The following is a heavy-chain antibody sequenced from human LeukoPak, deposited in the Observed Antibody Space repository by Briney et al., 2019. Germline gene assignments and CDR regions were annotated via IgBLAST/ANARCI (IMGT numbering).Heavy chain of an antibody. V-gene: IGHV3-21*01. CDR2: ISSSSSYI. CDR3: ARGVSGGGKTPPYFDY. D-gene: IGHD3-16*01. Sequence: SGGSLRLSCAASGFTFSSYSMNWVRQAPGKGLEWVSSISSSSSYIYYADSVKGRFTISRDNAKNSLYLQMNSLRAEDTAVYYCARGVSGGGKTPPYFDYWGQGTLVTVSS. J-gene: IGHJ4*02. CDR1: GFTFSSYS.